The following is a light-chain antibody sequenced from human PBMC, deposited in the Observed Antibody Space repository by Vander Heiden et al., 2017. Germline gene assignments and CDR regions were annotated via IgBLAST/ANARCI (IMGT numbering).Light chain of an antibody. J-gene: IGKJ3*01. CDR2: KAS. CDR1: QSISSW. CDR3: QQDNSYPLT. V-gene: IGKV1-5*03. Sequence: DIQMTQSTSTLSASVGDRVTITCRASQSISSWLAWYQQKPGKAPKLLIYKASSLESGVPSRFSGSGSGTEFTLTISSLQPDDFATYYCQQDNSYPLTFGHGTKLXIK.